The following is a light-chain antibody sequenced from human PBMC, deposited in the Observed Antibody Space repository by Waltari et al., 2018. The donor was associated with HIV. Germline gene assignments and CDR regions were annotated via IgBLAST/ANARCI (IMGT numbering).Light chain of an antibody. CDR1: TWDIGTYDH. V-gene: IGLV2-14*01. Sequence: QSALTQPDSVSGSPGQSITISCTGTTWDIGTYDHVSWYQQHPGKAPKLIIFAVNTRPSGISDRFSGSKSANVASLSISGLQAADEADYYCRSYSRTNTWVFGGGTRLTVL. CDR3: RSYSRTNTWV. CDR2: AVN. J-gene: IGLJ3*02.